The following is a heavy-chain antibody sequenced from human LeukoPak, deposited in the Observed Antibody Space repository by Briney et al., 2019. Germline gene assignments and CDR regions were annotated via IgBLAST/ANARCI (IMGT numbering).Heavy chain of an antibody. CDR2: ISGGGGYT. J-gene: IGHJ4*02. CDR3: ARVGSSGWYAYDY. V-gene: IGHV3-23*01. D-gene: IGHD6-19*01. Sequence: GGSLRLSCAASGFIFSSYAMTWVRQAPGKGLEWVSVISGGGGYTYYADSVKGRFTISRDNSKNTLYLQMNSLRAEDTAVYYCARVGSSGWYAYDYWGQGTLVTVSS. CDR1: GFIFSSYA.